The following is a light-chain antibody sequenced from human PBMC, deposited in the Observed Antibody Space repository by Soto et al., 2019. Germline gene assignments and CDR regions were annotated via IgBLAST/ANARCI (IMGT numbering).Light chain of an antibody. CDR2: TTN. CDR1: SSNIGNNT. J-gene: IGLJ3*02. V-gene: IGLV1-44*01. Sequence: QSVLTQPPSASVTPGQRVSISCSGSSSNIGNNTVNWYQQFPETAPRLLIYTTNQRPSGVPDRFSGSKSGTSASLAISGLQSEDEADYYCAAWDDRLNGPVFGGGTKLTVL. CDR3: AAWDDRLNGPV.